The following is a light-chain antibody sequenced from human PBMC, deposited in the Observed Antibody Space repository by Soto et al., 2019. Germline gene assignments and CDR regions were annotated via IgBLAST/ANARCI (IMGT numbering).Light chain of an antibody. V-gene: IGLV2-14*03. CDR2: DVR. CDR1: SSDVGAFNF. CDR3: TSRTTTSPPVL. Sequence: QSALTQPASVSGSPGQSITISCTGTSSDVGAFNFVSWYQQHPGKAPKLMIYDVRHRPSGVSDRLSGSKSGNTASLTIYGLQAEDEADYYCTSRTTTSPPVLFGGGTKLTVL. J-gene: IGLJ2*01.